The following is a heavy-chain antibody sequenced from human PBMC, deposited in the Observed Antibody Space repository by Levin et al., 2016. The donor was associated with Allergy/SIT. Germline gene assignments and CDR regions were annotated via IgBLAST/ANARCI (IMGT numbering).Heavy chain of an antibody. CDR3: ARDGLAAAGISAFDI. CDR2: IIPILGIA. J-gene: IGHJ3*02. V-gene: IGHV1-69*04. Sequence: WVRQAPGQGLEWMGRIIPILGIANYAQKFQGRVTITADKSTSTAYMELSSLRSEDTAVYYCARDGLAAAGISAFDIWGQGTMVTVSS. D-gene: IGHD6-13*01.